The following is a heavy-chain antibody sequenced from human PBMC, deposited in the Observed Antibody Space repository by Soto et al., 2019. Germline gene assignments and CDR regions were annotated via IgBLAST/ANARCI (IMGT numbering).Heavy chain of an antibody. Sequence: VQLMESGGGVVQPGRSLRLSCAASGFTFSDYAMHWVRQAPGKGLEWVAVFSHDGRNTHYADSVKGRFTISRDSSKNTVSPEMTTLRAEDTAVYYCAKGGRQWLVTSDFNYWVQGALVTVSS. V-gene: IGHV3-30*18. CDR1: GFTFSDYA. CDR3: AKGGRQWLVTSDFNY. CDR2: FSHDGRNT. J-gene: IGHJ4*02. D-gene: IGHD6-19*01.